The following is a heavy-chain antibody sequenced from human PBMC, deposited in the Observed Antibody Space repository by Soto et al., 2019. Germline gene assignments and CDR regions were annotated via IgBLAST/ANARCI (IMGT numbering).Heavy chain of an antibody. CDR2: ISYDGSNK. Sequence: QVQLVESGGGVVQPGRSLRLSCAASGFTFSGYAMHWVRQPPGKGLEWVAVISYDGSNKYHADSVKGRFAITRDDSKNMLYLQINSLRAEDTAVYYCARSFDGVVAATKYYYYYGMDVWGQGTTVTVSS. D-gene: IGHD2-15*01. CDR1: GFTFSGYA. CDR3: ARSFDGVVAATKYYYYYGMDV. J-gene: IGHJ6*02. V-gene: IGHV3-30*09.